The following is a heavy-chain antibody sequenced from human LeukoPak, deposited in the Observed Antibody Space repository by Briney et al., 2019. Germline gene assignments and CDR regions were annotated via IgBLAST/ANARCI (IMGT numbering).Heavy chain of an antibody. CDR2: IYYSGST. D-gene: IGHD5-18*01. Sequence: KPSETLSLTRTVSGGSISSYYWSWIRQPPGKGLEWIGYIYYSGSTNYNPSLKSRVTISIDTSKNQFSLILSSVTAADTAVYYCARALGSGSNYFDYWGQGTLVTVSS. CDR3: ARALGSGSNYFDY. J-gene: IGHJ4*02. CDR1: GGSISSYY. V-gene: IGHV4-59*01.